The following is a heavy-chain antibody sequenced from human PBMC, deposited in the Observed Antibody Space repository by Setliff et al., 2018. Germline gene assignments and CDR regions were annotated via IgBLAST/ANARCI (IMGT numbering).Heavy chain of an antibody. V-gene: IGHV4-34*01. CDR3: ARGRNVAARLLDS. Sequence: SETLSLTCAAYGGTFSDYYWTWIRQPPGKGLEWIGEINHSGTTNYHPSLRSRVTISVDTPKNQFSLKVTSVAAADTSVYFCARGRNVAARLLDSWGQGTLVTVSS. CDR2: INHSGTT. D-gene: IGHD6-6*01. CDR1: GGTFSDYY. J-gene: IGHJ4*02.